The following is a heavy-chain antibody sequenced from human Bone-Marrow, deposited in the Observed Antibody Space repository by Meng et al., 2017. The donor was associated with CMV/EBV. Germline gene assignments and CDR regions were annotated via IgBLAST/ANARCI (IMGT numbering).Heavy chain of an antibody. CDR2: IYSGGST. J-gene: IGHJ4*02. Sequence: GESLKISCAASAFTVSNNYMSWVRQAPGKGLEWVSIIYSGGSTYYADSVKGRFTIFRDKSKITLYLQMNSLRAEDTAMYYCARAGRDYYDSTYDYWGQGTLVTVSS. CDR1: AFTVSNNY. V-gene: IGHV3-53*01. CDR3: ARAGRDYYDSTYDY. D-gene: IGHD3-22*01.